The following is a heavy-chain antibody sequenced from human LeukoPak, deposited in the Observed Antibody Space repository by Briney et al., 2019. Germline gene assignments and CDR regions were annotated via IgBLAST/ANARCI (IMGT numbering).Heavy chain of an antibody. J-gene: IGHJ4*02. CDR1: VYTHTSHG. CDR2: IRAYNGNT. D-gene: IGHD4-11*01. Sequence: AAVKDSRKASVYTHTSHGSSWLRPPPGQGLEWMGWIRAYNGNTNYAQKLQGRVTMTTDTSTSTAYMELRSLRSDDTAVYYGARTTVTSGDIDYWGQGTLVTVSS. CDR3: ARTTVTSGDIDY. V-gene: IGHV1-18*01.